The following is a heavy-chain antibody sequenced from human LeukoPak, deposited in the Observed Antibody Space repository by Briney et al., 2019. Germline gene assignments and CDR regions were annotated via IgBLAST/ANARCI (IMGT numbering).Heavy chain of an antibody. CDR2: IYYSGST. J-gene: IGHJ4*02. Sequence: PSETLSLTCIVSGGSISSSSYYWGWIRQPPGKGLEWIGSIYYSGSTYYNPSLKSRVTISVDTSKNQFSLKLSSVTAADTAVYYCARHPTFNCSSTSCYSFDYWGQGTLVTVSS. V-gene: IGHV4-39*01. CDR1: GGSISSSSYY. CDR3: ARHPTFNCSSTSCYSFDY. D-gene: IGHD2-2*01.